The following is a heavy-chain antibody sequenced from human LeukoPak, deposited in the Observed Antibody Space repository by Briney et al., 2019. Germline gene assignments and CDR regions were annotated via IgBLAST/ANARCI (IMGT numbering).Heavy chain of an antibody. CDR1: GGSISSYY. CDR3: ARVPRTPYYYYMDV. Sequence: SETLSLTCTVSGGSISSYYWSWIRQTPGKGLEWMGYIYYSGSTNYNPSLKSRVTISVDTSKNQFSLKLSSVTAADTAVYYCARVPRTPYYYYMDVWGKGTTVTVSS. CDR2: IYYSGST. V-gene: IGHV4-59*01. J-gene: IGHJ6*03. D-gene: IGHD2-2*01.